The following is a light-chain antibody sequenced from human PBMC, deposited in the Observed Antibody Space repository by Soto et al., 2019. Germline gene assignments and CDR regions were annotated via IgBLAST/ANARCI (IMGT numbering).Light chain of an antibody. CDR2: ATS. Sequence: DRKMTQSPSSLSASVGDRFTITFRSSQGIRNDLGWYRQKPGEAPERLIYATSSWQSGVPSRFSGSGSGTDFTLTISGLQPEDFATYYCLQHNSYPLTFGGGTKVDIK. CDR3: LQHNSYPLT. CDR1: QGIRND. J-gene: IGKJ4*01. V-gene: IGKV1-17*01.